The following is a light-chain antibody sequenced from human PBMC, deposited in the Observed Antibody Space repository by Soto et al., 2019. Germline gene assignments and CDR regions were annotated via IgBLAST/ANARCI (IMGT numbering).Light chain of an antibody. V-gene: IGKV1-5*01. CDR3: QQDNTSSWT. Sequence: DIRMTQSPSTLSPSLGDRVTIACRARQSISSWLAWYQQKPGTAPKLLIYDISTLESGVPSRFSGSGSGTDFTFSISGLRPGDFSSFYCQQDNTSSWTFGQGTGVEIK. CDR2: DIS. J-gene: IGKJ1*01. CDR1: QSISSW.